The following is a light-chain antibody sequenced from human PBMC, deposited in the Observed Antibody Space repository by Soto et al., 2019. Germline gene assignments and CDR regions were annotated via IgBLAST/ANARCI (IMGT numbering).Light chain of an antibody. CDR3: QQSYSTPWT. J-gene: IGKJ1*01. V-gene: IGKV1-39*01. Sequence: DIQMTQSPSSLSASIGDRVTMTCRASQSISSYLNWYQQKPGKAPKLLIYAASSLQSGVPSRISGSGSGTDFTLTISSLQPEDFATYYCQQSYSTPWTFGQGTKVEIK. CDR1: QSISSY. CDR2: AAS.